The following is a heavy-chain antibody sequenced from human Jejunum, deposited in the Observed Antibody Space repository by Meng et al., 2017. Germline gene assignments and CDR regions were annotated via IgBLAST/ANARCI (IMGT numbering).Heavy chain of an antibody. J-gene: IGHJ3*02. CDR1: GPSYW. CDR3: AREWGWGFDI. CDR2: IDQDGSVK. Sequence: GGLLRPSCAASGPSYWTSWVRQAAGKGLEWLDNIDQDGSVKYYVDSVKGRFTISRDNAKNSLYLQMGSLRAEDTAVYYCAREWGWGFDIWGQGTMVTVSS. D-gene: IGHD3-16*01. V-gene: IGHV3-7*01.